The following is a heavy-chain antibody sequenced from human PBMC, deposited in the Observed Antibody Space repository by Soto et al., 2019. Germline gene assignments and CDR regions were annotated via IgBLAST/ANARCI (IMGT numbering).Heavy chain of an antibody. CDR2: IYHSGST. D-gene: IGHD5-12*01. CDR3: AGGPGVARNY. CDR1: GGSISSGGYS. Sequence: QLQLKESGSGLVKSSQTLSLTCAVSGGSISSGGYSWSWIRQPPGKGLEWIGYIYHSGSTYYNPSLKSRVTISVDRSKNQYSLKLSSVTAADTAVYYCAGGPGVARNYWGQGTLVTVAS. J-gene: IGHJ4*02. V-gene: IGHV4-30-2*01.